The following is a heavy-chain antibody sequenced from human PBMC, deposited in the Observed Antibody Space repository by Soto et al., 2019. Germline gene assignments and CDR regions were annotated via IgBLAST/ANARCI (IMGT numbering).Heavy chain of an antibody. D-gene: IGHD3-9*01. V-gene: IGHV4-61*08. Sequence: PSETLSLTCAVSGGSISSGGYYWSWIRQPPGKGLDWIGYIYYSGSTSYNPSLKSRVTISVDTSKNQFSLKLSSVTAADTAVYYCARHPGYYDILTGYSTYYFDYWGQGILVTVSS. CDR2: IYYSGST. CDR1: GGSISSGGYY. CDR3: ARHPGYYDILTGYSTYYFDY. J-gene: IGHJ4*02.